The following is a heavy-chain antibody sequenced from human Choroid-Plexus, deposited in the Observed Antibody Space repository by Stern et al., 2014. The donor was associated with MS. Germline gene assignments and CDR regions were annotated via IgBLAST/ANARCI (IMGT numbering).Heavy chain of an antibody. V-gene: IGHV1-2*02. J-gene: IGHJ4*02. CDR1: GYTFTAYL. CDR2: ISPKTGSA. D-gene: IGHD3-16*01. Sequence: QVQLVQSGAEVERPGASVKVSCKASGYTFTAYLLHWVRQAPGQGLEWMGWISPKTGSATYAQKFQDRGTMTRATSITTGQMEVSSRRSDDTAVYYCARDRGSYSDYWGQGPLVAVSS. CDR3: ARDRGSYSDY.